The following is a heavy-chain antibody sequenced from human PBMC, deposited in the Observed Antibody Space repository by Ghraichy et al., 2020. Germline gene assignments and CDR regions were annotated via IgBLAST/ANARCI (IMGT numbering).Heavy chain of an antibody. D-gene: IGHD6-13*01. CDR2: IKSKIDGGTT. CDR1: GFTFSNAW. J-gene: IGHJ6*02. V-gene: IGHV3-15*01. Sequence: GGSLRLSCEGSGFTFSNAWMSWVRQAPGKGLEWVGRIKSKIDGGTTDYAAPVKGRFTISRDDSKNTLSLQMNSLKTEDTAVYFFATFLVAGGTLVYFYYHGMDVWGQGTTVTVSS. CDR3: ATFLVAGGTLVYFYYHGMDV.